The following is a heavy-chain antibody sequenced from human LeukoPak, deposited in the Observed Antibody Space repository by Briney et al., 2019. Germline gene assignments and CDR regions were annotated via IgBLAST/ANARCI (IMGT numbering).Heavy chain of an antibody. J-gene: IGHJ4*02. D-gene: IGHD6-13*01. CDR1: GGSFSGYY. CDR3: ARTRGYSSSWYIDYSDY. V-gene: IGHV4-34*01. Sequence: SETLSLTCAVYGGSFSGYYWSWIRQPPGKGLEWIGEINHSGSTSYNPSLKSRVTISVDTSKNQFSLKLSSVTAADTAVYYCARTRGYSSSWYIDYSDYWGQGTLVTVSS. CDR2: INHSGST.